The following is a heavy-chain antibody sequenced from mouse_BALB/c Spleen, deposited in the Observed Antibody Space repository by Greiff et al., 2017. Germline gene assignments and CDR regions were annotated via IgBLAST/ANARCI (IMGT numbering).Heavy chain of an antibody. CDR3: AGGHWYFDV. Sequence: QVQLQQPGPGLVQPSQSLSISCTVSGFSLTSYGVHWVRQSPGKGLEWLGVIWSGGSTDYNAAFISRLSISKDNSKSQVFFKMNSLQANDTAIYYCAGGHWYFDVWGAGTTVTVSS. CDR2: IWSGGST. V-gene: IGHV2-2*02. CDR1: GFSLTSYG. J-gene: IGHJ1*01.